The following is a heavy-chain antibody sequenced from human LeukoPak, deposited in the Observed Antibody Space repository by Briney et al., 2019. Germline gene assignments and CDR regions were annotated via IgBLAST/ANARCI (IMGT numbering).Heavy chain of an antibody. Sequence: SQTLSLTCAISGDSVSINSVTWNWIRQHPSRGLEWLGRTYYRSTWYNDYAVSVRGRITVNADTSKNQFSLHLNSVTPEDTAVYYCARRLTQYDCFDPWGQGILVTVSS. J-gene: IGHJ5*02. CDR3: ARRLTQYDCFDP. CDR1: GDSVSINSVT. V-gene: IGHV6-1*01. D-gene: IGHD2-2*01. CDR2: TYYRSTWYN.